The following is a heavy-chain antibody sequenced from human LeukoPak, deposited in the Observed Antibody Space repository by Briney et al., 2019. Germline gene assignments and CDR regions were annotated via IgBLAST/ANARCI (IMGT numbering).Heavy chain of an antibody. D-gene: IGHD2-15*01. Sequence: GASVKVSCKASGYTFTSYGISWVRQAPGQGLEWMGWISAYNGNTNYAQKLQGRVTMTTDTSTSTAYMELRSLRSDDTAVYYCAIPRGTYCSGGSCYQIGGNWFDPWGQGTLVTVSS. CDR3: AIPRGTYCSGGSCYQIGGNWFDP. CDR1: GYTFTSYG. CDR2: ISAYNGNT. J-gene: IGHJ5*02. V-gene: IGHV1-18*01.